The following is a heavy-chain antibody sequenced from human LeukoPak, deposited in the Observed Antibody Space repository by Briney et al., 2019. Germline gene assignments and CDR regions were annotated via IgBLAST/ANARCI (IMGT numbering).Heavy chain of an antibody. Sequence: PSETLSLTCTVSGASISSYYWSWIRQPAGKGLEWIGRIYTNGGTNYNPSLKSRVTMSVDKSKKQFSLKLSSVTAADTAVYYCARDREYSSGWPDLNWFDPWGQGTLVTVSS. CDR3: ARDREYSSGWPDLNWFDP. D-gene: IGHD6-19*01. V-gene: IGHV4-4*07. CDR1: GASISSYY. J-gene: IGHJ5*02. CDR2: IYTNGGT.